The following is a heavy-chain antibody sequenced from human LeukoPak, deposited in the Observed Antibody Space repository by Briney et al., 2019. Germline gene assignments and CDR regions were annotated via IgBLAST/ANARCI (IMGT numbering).Heavy chain of an antibody. J-gene: IGHJ6*03. V-gene: IGHV4-59*12. CDR2: IYYSGST. D-gene: IGHD2-15*01. CDR1: GGSISSYY. Sequence: SETLSLTCTVSGGSISSYYWSWIRQPPGKGLEWIGYIYYSGSTYYNPSLQSRVTISIDTSKNQFSLKLRFVTAADTAVYYCARVRCSGGSCPYYYYYYYMDVWGKGTTVTVSS. CDR3: ARVRCSGGSCPYYYYYYYMDV.